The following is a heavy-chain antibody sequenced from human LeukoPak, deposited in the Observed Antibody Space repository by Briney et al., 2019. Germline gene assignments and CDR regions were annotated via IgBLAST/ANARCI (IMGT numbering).Heavy chain of an antibody. CDR3: ARSYDYVWGSYRYIGYFDY. CDR2: IIPIFGTA. CDR1: GGTFSSYA. J-gene: IGHJ4*02. D-gene: IGHD3-16*02. V-gene: IGHV1-69*01. Sequence: ASVKVSCKASGGTFSSYAISWVRQAPGRGLEWMGGIIPIFGTANYAQKFQGRVTITADESTSTAYMELSSLRSEDTAVYYCARSYDYVWGSYRYIGYFDYWGQGTLVTVSS.